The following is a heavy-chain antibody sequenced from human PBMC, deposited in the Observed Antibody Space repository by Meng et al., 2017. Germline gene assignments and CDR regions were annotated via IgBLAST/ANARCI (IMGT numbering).Heavy chain of an antibody. CDR3: ATRGNPYLDC. J-gene: IGHJ4*02. Sequence: VDTGAYGKKPGAPVKVSCNALAQPLSSDGFAWVRQAPGQGLEWMGWINAYNGYTDYAQKFLGRVTLTTDTSTNTGYMELRSLTSDDTAVYYCATRGNPYLDCWGQGTLVTVSS. CDR1: AQPLSSDG. CDR2: INAYNGYT. V-gene: IGHV1-18*01.